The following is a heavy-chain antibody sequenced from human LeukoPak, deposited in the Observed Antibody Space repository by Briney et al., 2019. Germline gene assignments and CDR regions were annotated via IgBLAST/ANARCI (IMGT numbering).Heavy chain of an antibody. J-gene: IGHJ6*02. CDR3: ARTPEGYCSSTSCQPTDYYYYYGMDV. CDR2: INPILGIA. V-gene: IGHV1-69*04. CDR1: EGTFSSYA. D-gene: IGHD2-2*01. Sequence: GSSVKVSCKASEGTFSSYAISWVRQAPGQGLEWMGRINPILGIANYAQRFQGRVTITADKSTSTAYMELSSLRSEDTAVYYCARTPEGYCSSTSCQPTDYYYYYGMDVWGQGTTVTVSS.